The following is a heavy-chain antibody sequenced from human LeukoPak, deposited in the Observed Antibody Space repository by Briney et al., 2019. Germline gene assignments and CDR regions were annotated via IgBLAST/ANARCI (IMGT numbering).Heavy chain of an antibody. D-gene: IGHD2-8*01. CDR1: GGSISSGGYS. CDR3: VRHGGKGVFSNWFDP. J-gene: IGHJ5*02. Sequence: TTSQTLSLTCAVSGGSISSGGYSWSWIRQPPGKGLEWIGYIYHSGSTYYNPSLKSRVTISVDRSKNQFSLKLSSVTAADTAVYYCVRHGGKGVFSNWFDPWGQGTPVTVSS. V-gene: IGHV4-30-2*01. CDR2: IYHSGST.